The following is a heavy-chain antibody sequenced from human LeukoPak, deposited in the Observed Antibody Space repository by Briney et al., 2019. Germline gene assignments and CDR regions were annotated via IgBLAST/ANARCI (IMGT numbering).Heavy chain of an antibody. J-gene: IGHJ3*02. CDR2: IYYSGST. CDR3: ARADCSSTSCFVVEAFDI. Sequence: SETLSLTCTVSGGSISSGGYYWSWIRQHPGKGLEWTGYIYYSGSTYYNPSLKSRVTISVDTSKNQFSLKLSSVTAADTAVYYCARADCSSTSCFVVEAFDIWGQGTMVTVSS. V-gene: IGHV4-31*03. CDR1: GGSISSGGYY. D-gene: IGHD2-2*01.